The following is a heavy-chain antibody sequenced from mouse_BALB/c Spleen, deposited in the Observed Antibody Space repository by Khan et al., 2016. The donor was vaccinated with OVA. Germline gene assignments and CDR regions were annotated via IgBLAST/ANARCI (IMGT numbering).Heavy chain of an antibody. CDR2: ISSGGDNT. CDR3: ARSNYGSFAY. V-gene: IGHV5-9*03. J-gene: IGHJ3*01. Sequence: EVELVESGGGLVKPGGSLKLSCAASGFTFSSFTMSWVRQTPEKRLEWVATISSGGDNTYYPDSVKGRFPISRDNAKNNLYLQMSSLRSEDTALYYCARSNYGSFAYSGQGTLVTVSA. CDR1: GFTFSSFT. D-gene: IGHD2-2*01.